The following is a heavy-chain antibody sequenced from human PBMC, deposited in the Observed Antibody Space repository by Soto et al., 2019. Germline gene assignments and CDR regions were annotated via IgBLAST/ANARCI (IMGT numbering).Heavy chain of an antibody. J-gene: IGHJ4*02. CDR1: GFTFSSFW. V-gene: IGHV3-74*01. CDR3: TRIAAAGTTFDS. D-gene: IGHD6-13*01. Sequence: PGGSLRLSCAASGFTFSSFWMHWVRQAPGKGLVWVSRINSDGTTTTYADSVKGRFTISRDNARNTLYLQMNSLRAEDTAVYYCTRIAAAGTTFDSWGQGTLVTVSS. CDR2: INSDGTTT.